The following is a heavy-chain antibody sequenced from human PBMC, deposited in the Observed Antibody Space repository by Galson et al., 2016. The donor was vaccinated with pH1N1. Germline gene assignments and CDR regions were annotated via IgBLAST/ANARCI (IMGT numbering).Heavy chain of an antibody. Sequence: SLRLSCAASGFTFINYAMSWVRQAPGKGLEWVSTISGTGDPTYHADSVKGRFTISRDNSNNTVYLRMNSLRVEDTAVYYCAKDLGRYSEIDYWGQGTLVTVSS. J-gene: IGHJ4*02. CDR1: GFTFINYA. CDR2: ISGTGDPT. D-gene: IGHD1-26*01. CDR3: AKDLGRYSEIDY. V-gene: IGHV3-23*01.